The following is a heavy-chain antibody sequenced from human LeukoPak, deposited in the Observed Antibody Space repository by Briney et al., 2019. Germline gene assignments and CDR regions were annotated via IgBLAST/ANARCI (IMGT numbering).Heavy chain of an antibody. D-gene: IGHD1-26*01. CDR2: INTYNGNT. CDR1: GYTFTSYG. V-gene: IGHV1-18*03. CDR3: ARGGSYSDDAFDF. J-gene: IGHJ3*01. Sequence: GASVTVSCKASGYTFTSYGITWVRQAPGQGLEWMGWINTYNGNTNYAQKLQGRVTMAIDTSTSTAYMELRSLRSDDMAVYYCARGGSYSDDAFDFWGQGTMVTVSS.